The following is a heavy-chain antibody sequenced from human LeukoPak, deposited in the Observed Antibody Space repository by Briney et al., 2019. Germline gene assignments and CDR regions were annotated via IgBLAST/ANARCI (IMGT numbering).Heavy chain of an antibody. CDR1: GFTFDDYA. J-gene: IGHJ3*02. Sequence: AGGSLRLSCAASGFTFDDYAMHWVRQAPGKGLEWVSSISWNSGSIGYADSVKGRFTISRDNAKNSLYLQMNSLRAEDMALYYCAKGLTTVTEDAFDIWGQGTMVTVSS. CDR3: AKGLTTVTEDAFDI. D-gene: IGHD4-11*01. CDR2: ISWNSGSI. V-gene: IGHV3-9*03.